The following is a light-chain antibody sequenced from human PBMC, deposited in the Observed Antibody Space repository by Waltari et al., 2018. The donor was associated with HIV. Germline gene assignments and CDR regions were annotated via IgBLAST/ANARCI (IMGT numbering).Light chain of an antibody. Sequence: QSELTQPPSVSGTPGQRVTISCSGSSSNIGSNSVYWYQQLPGTAPKLPISRNNRRPAGVPDRFSGSKSGTSASLAISGLRAEDEADYFCAAADDSLSGWLFGGGTKLTVL. CDR2: RNN. J-gene: IGLJ3*02. CDR1: SSNIGSNS. CDR3: AAADDSLSGWL. V-gene: IGLV1-47*01.